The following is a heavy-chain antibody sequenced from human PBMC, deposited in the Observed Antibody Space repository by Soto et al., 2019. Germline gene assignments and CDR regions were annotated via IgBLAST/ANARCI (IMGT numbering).Heavy chain of an antibody. CDR2: IIPIFGTA. Sequence: SVKGSCAASGDTFSRYAISWVRQAPGQGLEWMGGIIPIFGTANYAQKFQGRVTITADESTSTAYMELSSLRSEDTAVYYCARDRGDTLEDWFDPWGQGTLVTVSS. CDR1: GDTFSRYA. CDR3: ARDRGDTLEDWFDP. J-gene: IGHJ5*02. V-gene: IGHV1-69*01. D-gene: IGHD4-17*01.